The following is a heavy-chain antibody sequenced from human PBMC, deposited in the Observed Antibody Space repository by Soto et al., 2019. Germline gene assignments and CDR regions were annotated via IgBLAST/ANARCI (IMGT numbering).Heavy chain of an antibody. CDR1: GFTFSMYS. CDR3: ERDQSILPAHDFFYGSDV. D-gene: IGHD2-21*02. CDR2: IPQEGGDG. J-gene: IGHJ6*02. Sequence: DVQLVESGGAVVQPGESLRLSCEVSGFTFSMYSMTWVRQAPGKGLEWVAKIPQEGGDGHYADSVKGRFTISRDNAKNSVFLQMNNLRAAVTAVYYCERDQSILPAHDFFYGSDVWGPGATVTVS. V-gene: IGHV3-7*03.